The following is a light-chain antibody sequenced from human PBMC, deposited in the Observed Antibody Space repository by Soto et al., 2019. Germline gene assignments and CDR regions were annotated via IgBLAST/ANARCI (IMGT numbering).Light chain of an antibody. Sequence: ELVLTQSPATLSMSPGDRTTLSGRASHSISTYLAWYQHKPGQAPRLLIYSASVRAAGVPARFSGSGSGTEFTLTISSLQSEDFAVYYCHQYNDWPRTFGQGTKVDIK. J-gene: IGKJ1*01. V-gene: IGKV3-15*01. CDR2: SAS. CDR3: HQYNDWPRT. CDR1: HSISTY.